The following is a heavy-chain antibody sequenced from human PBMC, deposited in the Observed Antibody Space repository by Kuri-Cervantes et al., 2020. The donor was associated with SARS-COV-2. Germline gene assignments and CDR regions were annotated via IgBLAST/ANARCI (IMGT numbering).Heavy chain of an antibody. J-gene: IGHJ6*03. V-gene: IGHV1-8*01. CDR1: GYTFTSYD. Sequence: ASVKVSCKASGYTFTSYDINWVRQATGQGLEWMGWMNPNSGNTGYAQKFQGRVTMTRNTSISTAYMELSSLRSEDTAVYYCASAPRQYCSSTSCYRYYYYYMDVWGKGNTV. D-gene: IGHD2-2*02. CDR3: ASAPRQYCSSTSCYRYYYYYMDV. CDR2: MNPNSGNT.